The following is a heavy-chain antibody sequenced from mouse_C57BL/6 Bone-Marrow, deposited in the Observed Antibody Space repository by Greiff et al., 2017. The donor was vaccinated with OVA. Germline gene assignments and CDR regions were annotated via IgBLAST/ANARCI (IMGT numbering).Heavy chain of an antibody. Sequence: VMLVESGPGLVAPSQSLSIPCTVSGFSLTSYGVDWVRQSPGKGLEWLGVIWGVGSTNYNSALKSRLSISKDNSKSQVFLKMNSLQTDDTAMYYCASDGVYGLFAYWGQGPLVTVSA. CDR3: ASDGVYGLFAY. J-gene: IGHJ3*01. CDR1: GFSLTSYG. V-gene: IGHV2-6*01. CDR2: IWGVGST. D-gene: IGHD1-1*02.